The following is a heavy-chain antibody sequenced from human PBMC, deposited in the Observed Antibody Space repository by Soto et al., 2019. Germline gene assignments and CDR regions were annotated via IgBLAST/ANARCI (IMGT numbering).Heavy chain of an antibody. D-gene: IGHD3-10*01. J-gene: IGHJ4*02. CDR3: ARARYYGSGSYYGSRRNFVY. Sequence: SETLSLTCAVYGGSFSGYYWSWIRQPPGKGLEWIGEINHSGSTNYNPSLKSRVTISVDTSKNQFSLKLSSVTAADTAVYYCARARYYGSGSYYGSRRNFVYWGQGTLVTVSS. CDR2: INHSGST. CDR1: GGSFSGYY. V-gene: IGHV4-34*01.